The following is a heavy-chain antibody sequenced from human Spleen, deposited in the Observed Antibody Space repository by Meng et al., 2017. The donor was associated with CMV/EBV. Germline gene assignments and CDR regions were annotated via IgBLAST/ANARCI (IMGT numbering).Heavy chain of an antibody. Sequence: KISCKVSGYTFIDYNIYWVRQAPGKGLEWMGRLDPEDDETLYSERFQGRVALTADTSKDTAYLELSSLTSEDTAVYYCARARSFDSWGQGTLVTVSS. CDR1: GYTFIDYN. CDR2: LDPEDDET. CDR3: ARARSFDS. V-gene: IGHV1-69-2*01. J-gene: IGHJ4*02. D-gene: IGHD6-19*01.